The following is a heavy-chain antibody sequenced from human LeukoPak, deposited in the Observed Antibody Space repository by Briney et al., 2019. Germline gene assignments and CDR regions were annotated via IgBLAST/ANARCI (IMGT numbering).Heavy chain of an antibody. V-gene: IGHV3-21*01. Sequence: GGSLRLSCAASGFTFTIYNMHWVRQAPGKGLEWVSSISSSGTHIYYADSVKGRFAISRDNVKNSLYLQMNSLRAEDTAVYYCAGGIDYWGQGTLVTVSS. D-gene: IGHD3-16*01. CDR3: AGGIDY. CDR1: GFTFTIYN. CDR2: ISSSGTHI. J-gene: IGHJ4*02.